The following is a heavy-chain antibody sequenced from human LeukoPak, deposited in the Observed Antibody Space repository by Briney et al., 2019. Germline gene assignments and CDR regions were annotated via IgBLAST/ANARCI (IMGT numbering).Heavy chain of an antibody. CDR1: GGTFSSYA. V-gene: IGHV1-69*01. D-gene: IGHD6-19*01. CDR3: ASGESPRMGAGTIIDY. J-gene: IGHJ4*02. Sequence: SVKVSCTASGGTFSSYAISWVRQAPGQGLEWMGGIIPIFGTANYAQKFQGRVTITADESTSTAYMELSSLRSEDTAVYYCASGESPRMGAGTIIDYWGQGTLVTVSS. CDR2: IIPIFGTA.